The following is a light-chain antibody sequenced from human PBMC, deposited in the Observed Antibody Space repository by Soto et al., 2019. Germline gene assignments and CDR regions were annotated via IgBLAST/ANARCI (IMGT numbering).Light chain of an antibody. J-gene: IGKJ5*01. Sequence: EIVLTQSPATLSLSPGERATLSCRASQSVSSSYLAWYQQKPGQAPRLLIYGASSRATGIPDRFSGRGSGTDFTLTISRLEPEDFAVYYCQQYGKWPITFGQGTRLEIK. V-gene: IGKV3-20*01. CDR1: QSVSSSY. CDR3: QQYGKWPIT. CDR2: GAS.